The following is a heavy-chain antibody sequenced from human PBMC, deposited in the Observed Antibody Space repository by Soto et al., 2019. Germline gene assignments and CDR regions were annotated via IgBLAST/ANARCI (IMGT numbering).Heavy chain of an antibody. V-gene: IGHV1-2*04. CDR1: GYTFTGYY. CDR3: ARVGGGSYYYFDY. Sequence: ASVQVSCKASGYTFTGYYMHWVRQAPGQGLEWMGWINPNSGGTNYAQKFQGWVTMTRDTSISTAYMELSRLRSDDTAVYYCARVGGGSYYYFDYWGQGTLVTVSS. D-gene: IGHD1-26*01. CDR2: INPNSGGT. J-gene: IGHJ4*02.